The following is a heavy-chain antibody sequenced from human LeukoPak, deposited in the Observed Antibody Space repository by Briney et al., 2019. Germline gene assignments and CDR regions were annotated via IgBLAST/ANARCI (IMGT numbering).Heavy chain of an antibody. D-gene: IGHD6-13*01. Sequence: GGSLRLSWAASGFTFSSYAMHWLRQAPGKGLEWVAVISYDGSNKYYADSVKGRFTISRDNSKNTLYLQMNGLRAEERAVYYCAREYSSSWSYANNFDYWGQGTLVTVSS. CDR3: AREYSSSWSYANNFDY. CDR1: GFTFSSYA. V-gene: IGHV3-30*01. J-gene: IGHJ4*02. CDR2: ISYDGSNK.